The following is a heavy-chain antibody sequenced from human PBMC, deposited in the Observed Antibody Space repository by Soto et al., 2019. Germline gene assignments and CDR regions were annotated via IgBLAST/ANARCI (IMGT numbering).Heavy chain of an antibody. CDR2: INHSGST. CDR1: GGSFSGYY. J-gene: IGHJ4*02. D-gene: IGHD2-2*01. V-gene: IGHV4-34*01. CDR3: ARRADCSSTSCYGGLPARVAPDFDY. Sequence: QVQLQQWGAGLLKPSETLSLTCAVYGGSFSGYYWRWIRQPPGKGLDWIGEINHSGSTNYTPSLKIRVTVSVGSSTHQFSLKLRSVTAADTAVSYCARRADCSSTSCYGGLPARVAPDFDYWGQGPLVTVSS.